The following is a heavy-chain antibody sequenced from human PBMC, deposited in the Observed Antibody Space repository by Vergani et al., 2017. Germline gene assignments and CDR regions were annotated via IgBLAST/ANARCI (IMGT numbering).Heavy chain of an antibody. CDR1: GFTFSSYA. V-gene: IGHV3-23*01. Sequence: EVQLLESGGGLVQPGGSLRLSCAASGFTFSSYAMSWVRQAPGKGLEWVSAISGSGGSTYYADSVKGRFTISRDNSKNTLYLQMNSLRTEDTAVYYCAKDLYYYDSSGYYEKDYWGQGTLVTVSS. CDR3: AKDLYYYDSSGYYEKDY. J-gene: IGHJ4*02. D-gene: IGHD3-22*01. CDR2: ISGSGGST.